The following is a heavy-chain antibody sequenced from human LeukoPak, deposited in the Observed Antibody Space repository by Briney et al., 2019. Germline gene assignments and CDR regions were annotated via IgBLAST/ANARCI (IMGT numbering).Heavy chain of an antibody. CDR2: VFYGGST. D-gene: IGHD3-10*01. V-gene: IGHV4-59*08. CDR3: ARHTAGGSYTLKY. Sequence: SETLSLTCAVSGXSITAYYGSWIRHPPGKGLEYIGYVFYGGSTNYNPSLNSRVTISLDTSANRFSLKLTSVTAADTAVYYCARHTAGGSYTLKYWGQGTPVTVSS. CDR1: GXSITAYY. J-gene: IGHJ4*02.